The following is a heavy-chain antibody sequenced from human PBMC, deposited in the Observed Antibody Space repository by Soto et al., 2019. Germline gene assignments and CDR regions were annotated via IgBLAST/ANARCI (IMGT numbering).Heavy chain of an antibody. CDR3: ARAITMVRGAHQRYGMDV. Sequence: QVQLQESGPGLVKPSQTLSLTCTVSGGSISSGDYYWSWIRQPPGKGLEWIGYIYYSGSTYYNPSLTSRVTISVDTSKNQLYLKLSSVTAADTAVYYCARAITMVRGAHQRYGMDVWGQGTTVTVSS. D-gene: IGHD3-10*01. J-gene: IGHJ6*02. CDR1: GGSISSGDYY. CDR2: IYYSGST. V-gene: IGHV4-30-4*01.